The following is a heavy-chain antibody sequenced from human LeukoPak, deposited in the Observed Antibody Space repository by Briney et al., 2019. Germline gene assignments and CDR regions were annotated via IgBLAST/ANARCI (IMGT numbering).Heavy chain of an antibody. CDR2: ISSSGSTI. J-gene: IGHJ5*02. V-gene: IGHV3-48*03. D-gene: IGHD2-15*01. CDR3: ARERTGGTLT. Sequence: PGGSLRLSCAASGFTFSSYEMNWVRQAPGQGVEWVSYISSSGSTIYYADSVKGRFTISRDNAKNSLYLQMNSLRAEDTAVYYCARERTGGTLTWGQGTLVTVSS. CDR1: GFTFSSYE.